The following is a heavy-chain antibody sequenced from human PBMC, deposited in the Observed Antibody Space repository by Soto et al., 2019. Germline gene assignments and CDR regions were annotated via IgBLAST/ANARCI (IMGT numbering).Heavy chain of an antibody. CDR1: GFTFSSYG. J-gene: IGHJ4*02. Sequence: GGSLRLSCAASGFTFSSYGMHWVRQAPGKGLEWVAVISYDGSNKYYADSVKGRFTISRDNSKNTLYLQMNSLRAEDTAVYYCTRVLLGGYYGSDFDFWGQGTQVTVSS. D-gene: IGHD1-26*01. CDR3: TRVLLGGYYGSDFDF. CDR2: ISYDGSNK. V-gene: IGHV3-30*03.